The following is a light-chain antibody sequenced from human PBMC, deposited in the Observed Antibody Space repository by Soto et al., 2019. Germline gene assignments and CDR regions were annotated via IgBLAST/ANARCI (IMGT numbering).Light chain of an antibody. CDR1: NSDIGTYRY. CDR3: SSYTDRNNLV. J-gene: IGLJ1*01. CDR2: DVS. V-gene: IGLV2-8*01. Sequence: QSALTQPASVSGSPGQSITISCTGSNSDIGTYRYVSWYQQHPGKAPKLIIYDVSKRPSGVPDRFSGSKSGNTASLTVSALQAEDEADYYCSSYTDRNNLVFGTGTKVTVL.